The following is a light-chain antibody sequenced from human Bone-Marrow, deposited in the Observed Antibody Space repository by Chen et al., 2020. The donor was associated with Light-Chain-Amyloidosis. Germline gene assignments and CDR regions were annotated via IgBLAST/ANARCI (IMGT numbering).Light chain of an antibody. CDR2: DAS. CDR1: QTISTY. Sequence: VLTQSPAPLSFSPGERATLSCRASQTISTYLVWYQQKPGQVPRLLIYDASTRATGIPARFSGSGSGTDFTLSISSLEAEDFAVYYCQHRGGWPPLSFGGGTKIEIK. V-gene: IGKV3-11*01. CDR3: QHRGGWPPLS. J-gene: IGKJ4*01.